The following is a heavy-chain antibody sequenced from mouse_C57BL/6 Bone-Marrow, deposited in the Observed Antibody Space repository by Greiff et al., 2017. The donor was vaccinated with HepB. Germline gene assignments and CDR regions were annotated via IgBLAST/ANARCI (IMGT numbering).Heavy chain of an antibody. D-gene: IGHD1-1*01. CDR3: ARGGYYGSSLCFAY. CDR1: GYTFTSYW. V-gene: IGHV1-59*01. Sequence: QVQLQQPGAELVRPGTSVKLSCKASGYTFTSYWMHWVKQRPGQGLEWIGVIDPSDSYTNDNQKFKGKATLTVDTSSSTAYMQLSSLTSEDSAVYDCARGGYYGSSLCFAYWGQGTLVTVSA. J-gene: IGHJ3*01. CDR2: IDPSDSYT.